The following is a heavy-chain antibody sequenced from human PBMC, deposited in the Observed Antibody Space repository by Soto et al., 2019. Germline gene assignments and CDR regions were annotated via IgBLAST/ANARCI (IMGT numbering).Heavy chain of an antibody. D-gene: IGHD3-22*01. J-gene: IGHJ1*01. CDR3: ARDLDGLHDDTSGPFPRPG. CDR2: IHSSGSI. CDR1: GASVTGFY. Sequence: PSETLSLTCTVSGASVTGFYWSWIRQAPGRGLEWIGYIHSSGSIYYNPSLKSRATMSIDTAGNQFSLKVSSVTVADTAVYYCARDLDGLHDDTSGPFPRPGWGQGTLVTVSS. V-gene: IGHV4-4*09.